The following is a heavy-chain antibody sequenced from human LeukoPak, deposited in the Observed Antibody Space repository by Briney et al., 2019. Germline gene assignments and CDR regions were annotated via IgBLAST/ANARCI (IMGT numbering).Heavy chain of an antibody. CDR2: INGDDSRT. Sequence: GGSLRLSCAASGFTFRSYWMHWVRLAPGKGLIWVSNINGDDSRTNYADSVKGRFTISRDNAKNTLDLQMNSLRAEDTAVYHCARANCNSSACRLDYWGQGTLVTVSS. CDR1: GFTFRSYW. V-gene: IGHV3-74*01. D-gene: IGHD2/OR15-2a*01. CDR3: ARANCNSSACRLDY. J-gene: IGHJ4*02.